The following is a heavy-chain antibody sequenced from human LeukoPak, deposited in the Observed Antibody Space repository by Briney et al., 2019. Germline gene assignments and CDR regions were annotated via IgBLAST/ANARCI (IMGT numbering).Heavy chain of an antibody. CDR1: GGSFSGYY. CDR2: INHSGST. D-gene: IGHD3-10*01. V-gene: IGHV4-34*01. J-gene: IGHJ4*02. Sequence: SETLSLTCAVYGGSFSGYYRSWIRQPPGKGLEWIGEINHSGSTNYNPSLKSRVTISVDTSKNQFSLKLSSVTAADTAVYYCARGFVSYYYGSGSYEGPDYWGQGTLVTVSS. CDR3: ARGFVSYYYGSGSYEGPDY.